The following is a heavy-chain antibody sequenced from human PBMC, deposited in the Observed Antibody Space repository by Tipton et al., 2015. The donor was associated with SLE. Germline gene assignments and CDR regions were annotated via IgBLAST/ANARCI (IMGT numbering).Heavy chain of an antibody. Sequence: TLSLTCTVSGGSISSSTYYWGWIRQPPGKGLEYIGSIYYSGDTYSNPSLKSRVTISVDTSKNQFSLRLGPVTAADTAVYYCARGQHQFGRFDYWGQGTLVTVSS. V-gene: IGHV4-39*07. J-gene: IGHJ4*02. D-gene: IGHD3/OR15-3a*01. CDR2: IYYSGDT. CDR3: ARGQHQFGRFDY. CDR1: GGSISSSTYY.